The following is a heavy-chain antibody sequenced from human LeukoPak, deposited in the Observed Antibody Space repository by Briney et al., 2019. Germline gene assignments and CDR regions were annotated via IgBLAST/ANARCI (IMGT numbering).Heavy chain of an antibody. J-gene: IGHJ2*01. CDR1: GFTFSSYW. Sequence: PGGSLRLSCAASGFTFSSYWMHWVRQAPGKGLVWVSRINSDGSSTSYADSVKGRFTISRDNSKNTLYLQMNSLRAEDTAVYYCAKRLAARPRWYFDLWGRGTLVTVSS. D-gene: IGHD6-6*01. CDR3: AKRLAARPRWYFDL. CDR2: INSDGSST. V-gene: IGHV3-74*01.